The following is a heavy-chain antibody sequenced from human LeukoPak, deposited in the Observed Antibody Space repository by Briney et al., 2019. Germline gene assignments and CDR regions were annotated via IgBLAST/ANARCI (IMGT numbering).Heavy chain of an antibody. CDR2: ISSNGGST. Sequence: PGGSLRLSCGASGFTFSNFAMHWVRQAPGKGPECVSTISSNGGSTYYANSVKGRFTISIDNSKNTLYLQMGSLKPEDMAVYYCASLNWGSVYWGQGTVVTVSS. CDR3: ASLNWGSVY. CDR1: GFTFSNFA. J-gene: IGHJ4*02. D-gene: IGHD7-27*01. V-gene: IGHV3-64*01.